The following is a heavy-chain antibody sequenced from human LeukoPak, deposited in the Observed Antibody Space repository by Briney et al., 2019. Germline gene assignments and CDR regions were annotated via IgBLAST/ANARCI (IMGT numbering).Heavy chain of an antibody. Sequence: GGSLRLSCAASGFTFSRYWMHWGRQAPGKGLVWVSRINSDVSSTSYADSVKGGFTISRDNAKNTLYLQMNSLRAEDTAVYYCAREAYDSSGYYYGGGFDYWGQGTLVTVSS. CDR1: GFTFSRYW. CDR3: AREAYDSSGYYYGGGFDY. J-gene: IGHJ4*02. CDR2: INSDVSST. V-gene: IGHV3-74*01. D-gene: IGHD3-22*01.